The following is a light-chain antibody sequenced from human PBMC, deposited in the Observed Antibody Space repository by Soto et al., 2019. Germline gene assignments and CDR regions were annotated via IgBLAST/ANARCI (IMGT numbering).Light chain of an antibody. V-gene: IGKV1-39*01. J-gene: IGKJ5*01. CDR2: AAS. CDR1: QRIDTV. CDR3: QQSYKIPIT. Sequence: DIQMTQSPSSLSASVGDTVTVTCRASQRIDTVLHWYQQKAGEAPRVLIYAASSLESGVPSRFSASGYGTEFTLTVTGLQPEDFATYYCQQSYKIPITFGQGTRLE.